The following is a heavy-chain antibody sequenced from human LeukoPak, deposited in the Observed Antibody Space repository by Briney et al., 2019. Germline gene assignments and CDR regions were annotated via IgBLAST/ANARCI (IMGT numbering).Heavy chain of an antibody. CDR3: ARGYSSGWLRTYYYYGMDV. D-gene: IGHD6-19*01. J-gene: IGHJ6*02. CDR1: GFTFSNAW. V-gene: IGHV3-15*01. Sequence: GGSLRLSCAASGFTFSNAWMSWVRQAPGKGLEWVGRIKSKTDGGTTDYAAPVKGRFTISRDDSKNTLYLQMNSLRAGDTAVYYCARGYSSGWLRTYYYYGMDVWGQGTTVTVSS. CDR2: IKSKTDGGTT.